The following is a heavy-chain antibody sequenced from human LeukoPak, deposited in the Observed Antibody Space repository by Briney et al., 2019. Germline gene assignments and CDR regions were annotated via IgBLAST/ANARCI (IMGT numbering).Heavy chain of an antibody. J-gene: IGHJ4*02. Sequence: GGSLRLSCAASGFTFSSYAMHWVRQAPGKGLEWVAVISYDGSNKYYADSVKGRFTISRDNSKNTLYLQMNSLRAEDTAVYYCAKSGPHTLLDYWGQGTLVTVSS. CDR1: GFTFSSYA. CDR3: AKSGPHTLLDY. V-gene: IGHV3-30*04. D-gene: IGHD1-26*01. CDR2: ISYDGSNK.